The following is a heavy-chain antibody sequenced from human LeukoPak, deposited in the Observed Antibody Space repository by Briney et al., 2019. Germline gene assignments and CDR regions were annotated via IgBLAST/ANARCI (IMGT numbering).Heavy chain of an antibody. CDR3: ARDGDYDAYNWFDP. Sequence: GASVKVSCKASGYTFTSYAMHWVRQAPGQRLEWMGWINAGNGNTKYSQKFQGRVTITRDTSASTAYMELSSLRSEDTAVYYCARDGDYDAYNWFDPWGQGTLVTVSS. D-gene: IGHD4-17*01. CDR1: GYTFTSYA. CDR2: INAGNGNT. V-gene: IGHV1-3*01. J-gene: IGHJ5*02.